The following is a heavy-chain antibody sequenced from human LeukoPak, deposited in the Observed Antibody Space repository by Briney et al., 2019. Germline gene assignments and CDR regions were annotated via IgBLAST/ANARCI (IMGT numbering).Heavy chain of an antibody. CDR3: ASMGVIAAAGIGVGP. CDR1: GGSFSGYY. J-gene: IGHJ5*02. CDR2: IYYSGST. D-gene: IGHD6-13*01. Sequence: PSETLSLTCAVYGGSFSGYYWSWIRQLPGKGLEWIGYIYYSGSTNYNPSLKSRVTISVDTSKNQFSLKLSSVTAADTAVYYCASMGVIAAAGIGVGPWGQGTLVTVSS. V-gene: IGHV4-59*01.